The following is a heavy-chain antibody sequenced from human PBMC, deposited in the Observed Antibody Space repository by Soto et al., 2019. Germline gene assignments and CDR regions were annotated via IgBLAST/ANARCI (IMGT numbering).Heavy chain of an antibody. Sequence: SETLSLTCTVSGGSISSYYWSWIRQPPGKGLEWIGYIYYSGSTNYNPSLKSRVTISVDTSKNQFSLKLSSVTAADTAVYYCARADDCSGGSCYSVYYGMDVWGQGTTVTVSS. CDR1: GGSISSYY. CDR2: IYYSGST. J-gene: IGHJ6*02. CDR3: ARADDCSGGSCYSVYYGMDV. D-gene: IGHD2-15*01. V-gene: IGHV4-59*01.